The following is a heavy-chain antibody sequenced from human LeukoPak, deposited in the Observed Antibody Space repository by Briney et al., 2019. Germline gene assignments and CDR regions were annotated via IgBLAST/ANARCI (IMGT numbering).Heavy chain of an antibody. CDR2: MSYDGSYK. D-gene: IGHD6-25*01. V-gene: IGHV3-30*18. J-gene: IGHJ4*02. CDR1: GFTFSSYV. Sequence: GRSLRLSCAASGFTFSSYVMHWVRQAPGKGLEWVSFMSYDGSYKYYADSVRGRFTISRDTSKNTLYLQMNSLRAEDTAVYYCTKDSSGAIDYWGQGTLVTVSS. CDR3: TKDSSGAIDY.